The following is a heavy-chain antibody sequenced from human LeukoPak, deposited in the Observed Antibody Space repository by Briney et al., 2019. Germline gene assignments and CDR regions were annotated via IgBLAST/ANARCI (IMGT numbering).Heavy chain of an antibody. J-gene: IGHJ4*02. CDR3: ARGPGYSSGWLHFDY. CDR1: GGSISSYY. D-gene: IGHD6-19*01. Sequence: SETLSLSCTVSGGSISSYYWSWIRQPPGKGLEWIGYIYYSGSTNYNPSLKSRVTISVDTSKNQFSLKLSSVTAADTAVYYCARGPGYSSGWLHFDYWGQGTLVTVSS. CDR2: IYYSGST. V-gene: IGHV4-59*01.